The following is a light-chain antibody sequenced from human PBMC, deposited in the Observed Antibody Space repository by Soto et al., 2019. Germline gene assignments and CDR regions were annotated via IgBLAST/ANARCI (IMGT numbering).Light chain of an antibody. CDR2: GAS. Sequence: LLTQSPSTLSLSPGEPSTLSCRASQSVSSSYIAWYQQRAGQTPSILIYGASTRATGIPDRFSGSGSGTHFTLTISRLEPGDFAVYYCQHFGGTTFTFGQGTRLEIK. CDR1: QSVSSSY. CDR3: QHFGGTTFT. J-gene: IGKJ5*01. V-gene: IGKV3-20*01.